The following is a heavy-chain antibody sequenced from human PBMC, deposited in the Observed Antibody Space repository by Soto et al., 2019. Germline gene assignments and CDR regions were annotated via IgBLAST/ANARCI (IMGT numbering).Heavy chain of an antibody. J-gene: IGHJ4*02. D-gene: IGHD3-22*01. CDR3: ARELHYYDSSGYYGY. V-gene: IGHV1-3*01. Sequence: ASVKVSCKASGYTFTSYAMHWVRQAPGQRLEWMGWINAGNGNTKYSQKFQGRVTITRDTSASTAYMELSSLRSEDTAVYYCARELHYYDSSGYYGYWGQGTLGIVSS. CDR2: INAGNGNT. CDR1: GYTFTSYA.